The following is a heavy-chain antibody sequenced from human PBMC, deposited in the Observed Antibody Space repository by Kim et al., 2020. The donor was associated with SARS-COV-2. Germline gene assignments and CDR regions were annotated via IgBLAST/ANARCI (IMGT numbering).Heavy chain of an antibody. D-gene: IGHD6-19*01. V-gene: IGHV3-33*01. CDR3: ARDHAVAGTGGDY. J-gene: IGHJ4*02. CDR2: IWYDGSNK. Sequence: GGSLRLSCAASGFTFSSYGMHCVRQAPGKGLEWVAVIWYDGSNKYYADSVKGRFTISRDNSKNTLYLQMNSLRAEDTAVYYCARDHAVAGTGGDYWGQGTLVTVSS. CDR1: GFTFSSYG.